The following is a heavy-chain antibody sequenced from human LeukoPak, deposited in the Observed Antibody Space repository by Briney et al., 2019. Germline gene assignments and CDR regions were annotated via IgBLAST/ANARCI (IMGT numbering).Heavy chain of an antibody. D-gene: IGHD3-16*01. CDR3: ARGLPPNYNYMDV. CDR2: IWYDGSTK. CDR1: GFTFSSYG. J-gene: IGHJ6*03. Sequence: ARTLRLSCAASGFTFSSYGMHWIRQAPGKGLEWVAVIWYDGSTKYYADSMKRRFTLSRANYKNTPYLQMSVLSAENTAVYYGARGLPPNYNYMDVWGKETTVSVSS. V-gene: IGHV3-33*01.